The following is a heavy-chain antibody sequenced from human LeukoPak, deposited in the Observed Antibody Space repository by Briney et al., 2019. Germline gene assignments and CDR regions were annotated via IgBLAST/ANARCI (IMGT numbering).Heavy chain of an antibody. CDR1: GGSFSGYY. Sequence: SETLSLTCAVYGGSFSGYYWSWIRQPPGKGLGWIGEINHSGSTNYNPSLKSGVTISVDTSKNQYPLNLSSVTAADTAVYYCARDPVDSSGWYGYWGQGTLVTVSS. CDR3: ARDPVDSSGWYGY. V-gene: IGHV4-34*01. CDR2: INHSGST. D-gene: IGHD6-19*01. J-gene: IGHJ4*02.